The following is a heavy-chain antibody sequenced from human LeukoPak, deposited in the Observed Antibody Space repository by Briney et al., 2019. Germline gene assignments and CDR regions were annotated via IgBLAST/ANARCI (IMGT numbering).Heavy chain of an antibody. Sequence: PGGSLRLSCAASGFTVSSNYMSWVRQAPGKGLEWVSAISGSGGSTYYADSVKGRFTISRDNSKNTLYLQMNSLRAEDTAVYYCAKEPSWGDYVDYWGQGTLVTVSS. D-gene: IGHD7-27*01. CDR1: GFTVSSNY. CDR2: ISGSGGST. J-gene: IGHJ4*02. CDR3: AKEPSWGDYVDY. V-gene: IGHV3-23*01.